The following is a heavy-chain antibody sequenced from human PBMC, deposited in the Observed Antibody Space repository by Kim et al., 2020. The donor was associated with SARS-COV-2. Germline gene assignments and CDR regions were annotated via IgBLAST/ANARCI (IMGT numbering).Heavy chain of an antibody. D-gene: IGHD3-10*01. CDR1: GFTFSGSA. CDR2: IRSKANSYAT. CDR3: TTMVGYYYYGMDV. V-gene: IGHV3-73*01. Sequence: GGSLRLSCAASGFTFSGSAMHWVRQASGKGLEWVGRIRSKANSYATAYAASVKGRFTISRDDSKNTAYLQMNSLKTEATAVYYCTTMVGYYYYGMDVWGQGTTVTVSS. J-gene: IGHJ6*02.